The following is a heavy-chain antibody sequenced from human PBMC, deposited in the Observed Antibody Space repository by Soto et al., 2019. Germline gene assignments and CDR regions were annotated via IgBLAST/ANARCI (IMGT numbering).Heavy chain of an antibody. Sequence: GSLRLSCAASGFTFSSYAMSWVRQAPGKGLEWVSAISGSGGSTYYADSVKGRFTISRDNSKNTLYLQMNSLRAEDTAVYYCATERWYGDYYNWFDPWGQGTLVTVSS. J-gene: IGHJ5*02. CDR3: ATERWYGDYYNWFDP. CDR1: GFTFSSYA. CDR2: ISGSGGST. D-gene: IGHD4-17*01. V-gene: IGHV3-23*01.